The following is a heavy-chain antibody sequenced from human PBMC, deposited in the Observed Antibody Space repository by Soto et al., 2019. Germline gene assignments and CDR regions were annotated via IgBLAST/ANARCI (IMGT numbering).Heavy chain of an antibody. CDR2: IDWDDDK. J-gene: IGHJ6*02. V-gene: IGHV2-70*11. D-gene: IGHD6-13*01. CDR3: SRIGIEAAGIILGMDV. CDR1: GFSLSTSGMC. Sequence: SGPTLVNPTQALTLTCTFSGFSLSTSGMCVSWIRQPPGKALEWLARIDWDDDKYYSTSLKTRLTISKDTSKNQVVLTMTNMDPVDTATYYFSRIGIEAAGIILGMDVWGQGNTLTDSS.